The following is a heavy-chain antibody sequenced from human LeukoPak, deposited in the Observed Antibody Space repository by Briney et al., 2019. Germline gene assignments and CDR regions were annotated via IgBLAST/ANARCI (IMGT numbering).Heavy chain of an antibody. V-gene: IGHV4-34*01. D-gene: IGHD3-10*01. Sequence: SETLSLTCAVYGGSFSNSYWCWVRQPPGKGLEWVGEIKHSGTTNYNPSLKSPVTMSVNTSKTQISLKVNSETAADTAVYYCATEGSYLGSGSTPLDYWGQGTLVTVSS. J-gene: IGHJ4*02. CDR1: GGSFSNSY. CDR2: IKHSGTT. CDR3: ATEGSYLGSGSTPLDY.